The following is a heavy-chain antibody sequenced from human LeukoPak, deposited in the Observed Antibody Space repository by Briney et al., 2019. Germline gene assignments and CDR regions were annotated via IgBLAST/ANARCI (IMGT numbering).Heavy chain of an antibody. Sequence: GGSLRLSCAASGFTFSSYWMSWVRQAPGKGLEWVANIKQDGSEKYYVDSVKGRFTISRDNAKNSLYLQMNSLRAEDTAVYYCASLIGYCSGGSCNYRYYYYGMDVWGQGTTVTVSS. D-gene: IGHD2-15*01. CDR2: IKQDGSEK. J-gene: IGHJ6*02. V-gene: IGHV3-7*01. CDR3: ASLIGYCSGGSCNYRYYYYGMDV. CDR1: GFTFSSYW.